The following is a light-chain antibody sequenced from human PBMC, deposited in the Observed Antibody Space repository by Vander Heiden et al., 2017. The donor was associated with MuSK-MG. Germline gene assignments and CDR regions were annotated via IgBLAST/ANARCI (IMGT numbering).Light chain of an antibody. J-gene: IGKJ4*01. CDR2: AAS. V-gene: IGKV1-39*01. CDR1: QSISSY. CDR3: LQSSSIPLA. Sequence: DIQMTQSPSSLSASVGDRVTITCRASQSISSYLNWYQLKPGKAPKLLIYAASTLQSGVPSRFSGRGSGTEFTLTISRLQPEDFATYYCLQSSSIPLAFGGGTKVEIK.